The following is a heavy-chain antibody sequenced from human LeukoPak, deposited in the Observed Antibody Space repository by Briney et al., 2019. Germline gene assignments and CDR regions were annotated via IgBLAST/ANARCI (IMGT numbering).Heavy chain of an antibody. V-gene: IGHV3-23*01. D-gene: IGHD2-15*01. J-gene: IGHJ6*03. Sequence: GGSLRLSCAASGFTFDTSALSWVRQAPGRGLEWVSSISGSGGLAYHADSVKGRFTISRDESKNTLYLQMNSLRDEDTATYYCAKSGLCVDHTCYFGALCYYYYMDVWGKGTTVTVSS. CDR3: AKSGLCVDHTCYFGALCYYYYMDV. CDR2: ISGSGGLA. CDR1: GFTFDTSA.